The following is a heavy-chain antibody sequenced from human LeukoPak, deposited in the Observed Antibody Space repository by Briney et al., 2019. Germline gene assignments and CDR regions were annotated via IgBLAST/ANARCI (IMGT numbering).Heavy chain of an antibody. CDR2: INPSDGGT. V-gene: IGHV1-46*04. D-gene: IGHD5-18*01. CDR3: ARERGYTHVSHYDL. J-gene: IGHJ4*02. Sequence: ASVKVSFEASGYNCISYYMHWVRQAPGQGLEWVGIINPSDGGTTYTQKLQGRVTLTSDTSTSTFYMELNSLRSEDTAIYYCARERGYTHVSHYDLWGQRTLVIVSS. CDR1: GYNCISYY.